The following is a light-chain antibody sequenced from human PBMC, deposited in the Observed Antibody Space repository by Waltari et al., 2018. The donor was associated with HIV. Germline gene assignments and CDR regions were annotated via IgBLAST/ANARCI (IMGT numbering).Light chain of an antibody. CDR1: SSDVGSYNL. Sequence: VLTHLPSDSAAPGHSFTISCTDTSSDVGSYNLAIWYHHFAGKAPKLLIYEVTKRPSGISSRFSGSKSGNTASLTISDLQAEDEAKYDCCSYANAATYVVFGGGTRVT. V-gene: IGLV2-23*02. CDR3: CSYANAATYVV. J-gene: IGLJ2*01. CDR2: EVT.